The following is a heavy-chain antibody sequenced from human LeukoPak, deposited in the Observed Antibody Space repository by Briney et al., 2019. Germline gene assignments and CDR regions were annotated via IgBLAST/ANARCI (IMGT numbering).Heavy chain of an antibody. V-gene: IGHV1-18*01. CDR1: GYTFTSYG. Sequence: ASVKVSCKASGYTFTSYGISWVRQAPGQGLEWMGWISAYNGNTNYAQKLQGRVTMTTDTSTSTAYMELRSLRSDDTAVYYCASVSITGTTATSWFDPWGQGTLVTVSS. J-gene: IGHJ5*02. CDR2: ISAYNGNT. CDR3: ASVSITGTTATSWFDP. D-gene: IGHD1-7*01.